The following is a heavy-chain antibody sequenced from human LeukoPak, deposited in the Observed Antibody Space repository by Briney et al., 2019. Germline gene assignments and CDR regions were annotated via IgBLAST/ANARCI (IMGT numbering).Heavy chain of an antibody. Sequence: SETLSLTCTVSGGSISGFYWSWIRQPPGRGLEWIGYIFYSGSTNYNPSLKSRVTISVDTSKNQFSLKLSSVTAADTAVYYCARSYYDILTGYYQFDYWGQGTLVTVSS. D-gene: IGHD3-9*01. J-gene: IGHJ4*02. V-gene: IGHV4-59*01. CDR1: GGSISGFY. CDR3: ARSYYDILTGYYQFDY. CDR2: IFYSGST.